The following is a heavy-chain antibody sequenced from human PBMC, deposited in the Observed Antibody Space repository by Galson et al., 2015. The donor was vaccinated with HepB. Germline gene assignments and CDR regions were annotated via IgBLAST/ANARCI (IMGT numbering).Heavy chain of an antibody. J-gene: IGHJ4*02. V-gene: IGHV4-59*12. D-gene: IGHD2-2*01. Sequence: LSLTCTVSVGALSSYLWTRIRQPPGKGLEWVGYINSRGSTDYNPSLKSRVSVSVATSKKQFSLRLSSVTAADTAVYYCARERVGGDFDHWGQGTPVTVSS. CDR3: ARERVGGDFDH. CDR2: INSRGST. CDR1: VGALSSYL.